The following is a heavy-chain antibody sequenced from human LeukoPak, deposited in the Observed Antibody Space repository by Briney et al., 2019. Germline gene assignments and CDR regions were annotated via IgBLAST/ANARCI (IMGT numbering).Heavy chain of an antibody. V-gene: IGHV1-46*01. CDR2: INPSGGST. Sequence: ASVKVSCKASGYTFTSYYMHWVRQAPGQVLEWMGVINPSGGSTSYAQKFRGRVTMTRDMSTSTVYMELSSLRSEDTAVYYCARDGGSGGSKDYWGQGTLVTVSS. CDR1: GYTFTSYY. D-gene: IGHD3-16*01. J-gene: IGHJ4*02. CDR3: ARDGGSGGSKDY.